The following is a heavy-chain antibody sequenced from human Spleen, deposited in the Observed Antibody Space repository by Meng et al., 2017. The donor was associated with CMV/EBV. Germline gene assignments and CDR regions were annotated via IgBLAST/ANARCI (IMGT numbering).Heavy chain of an antibody. CDR1: GYTLTDYY. CDR3: ARDTEDYFDY. CDR2: INPYSGTT. Sequence: ASVKVSCKTSGYTLTDYYAHWVRQAPGQGLEWMGWINPYSGTTKYAQKFQGRVTISVDTSKNQFSLKLSSVTAADTAVYYCARDTEDYFDYWGQGTLVTVSS. J-gene: IGHJ4*02. V-gene: IGHV1-2*02.